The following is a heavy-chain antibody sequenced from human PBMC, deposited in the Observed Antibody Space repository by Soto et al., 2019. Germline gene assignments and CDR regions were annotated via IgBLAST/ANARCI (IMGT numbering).Heavy chain of an antibody. CDR1: GYSISSSNW. J-gene: IGHJ4*02. CDR2: IYYSGST. D-gene: IGHD5-18*01. V-gene: IGHV4-28*01. CDR3: ARGGDTAMGDFDY. Sequence: KTSETLSLTCAVSGYSISSSNWWGWIRQPPGKGLEWIGYIYYSGSTYYNPSPKSRVTMSVDTSKNQFSLKLSSVTAVDTAVYYCARGGDTAMGDFDYWGQGTLVTVSS.